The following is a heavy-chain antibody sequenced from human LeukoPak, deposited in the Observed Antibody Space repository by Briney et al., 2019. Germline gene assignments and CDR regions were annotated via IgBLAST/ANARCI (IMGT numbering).Heavy chain of an antibody. CDR3: ARVRGSSGSYEYYHYMDV. Sequence: SETLCLTCAVYGGSFSGYYWSWIRQPPGKGLEWIGEINHSGSTNYNPSLKSRVTISVDTSKKQFSLKLSSVTAADTAVYYCARVRGSSGSYEYYHYMDVWGKGTTVTISS. CDR2: INHSGST. J-gene: IGHJ6*03. V-gene: IGHV4-34*01. D-gene: IGHD1-26*01. CDR1: GGSFSGYY.